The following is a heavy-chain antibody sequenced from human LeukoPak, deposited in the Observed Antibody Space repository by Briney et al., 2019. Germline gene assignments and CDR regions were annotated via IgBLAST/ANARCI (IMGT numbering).Heavy chain of an antibody. J-gene: IGHJ6*02. V-gene: IGHV3-33*08. Sequence: GGSLRLSCAASGFTSSSYGMHWVRQAPGKGLEWMAIIWYDGNNKYYADSVKRRFTISRDNSKNTLYLQMNSLRAEDTAVYYCARESYDFWSGPLYYYYGMDVWGQGTTVTASS. D-gene: IGHD3-3*01. CDR3: ARESYDFWSGPLYYYYGMDV. CDR2: IWYDGNNK. CDR1: GFTSSSYG.